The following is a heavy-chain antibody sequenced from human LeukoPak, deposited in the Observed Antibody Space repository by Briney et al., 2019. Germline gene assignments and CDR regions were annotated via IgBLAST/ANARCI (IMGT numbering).Heavy chain of an antibody. Sequence: GASVKVSCKASGYTFTSYAMNWVRQAPGQGLEWMGWINTNTGNPTSAQGFTGRLVFSLDTSVSTAYLQISSLKAEDTAVYYCARPRTPSIAARSDAFDIWGQGTMVTVSS. D-gene: IGHD6-6*01. V-gene: IGHV7-4-1*02. CDR1: GYTFTSYA. J-gene: IGHJ3*02. CDR2: INTNTGNP. CDR3: ARPRTPSIAARSDAFDI.